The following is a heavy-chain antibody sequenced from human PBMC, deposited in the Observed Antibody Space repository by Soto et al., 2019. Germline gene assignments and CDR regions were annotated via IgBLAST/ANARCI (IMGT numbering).Heavy chain of an antibody. D-gene: IGHD6-13*01. Sequence: QVQLVQSWAGVKKPGASVKVSCKASGGTVRNSAISWLRQAPGQGLERMGGIIPIFGPATYSQKFQDRVTITADESTGTGYMELSSLKSEDTAVYFGGRGSSWTKVEYWGQGTLVTVSS. CDR3: GRGSSWTKVEY. CDR1: GGTVRNSA. CDR2: IIPIFGPA. V-gene: IGHV1-69*01. J-gene: IGHJ4*02.